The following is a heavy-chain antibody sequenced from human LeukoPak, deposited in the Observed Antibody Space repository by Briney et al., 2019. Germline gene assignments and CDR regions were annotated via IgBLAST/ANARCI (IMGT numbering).Heavy chain of an antibody. J-gene: IGHJ1*01. Sequence: GGSLRLSCAASGFTFSSYAMSWVRQAPGKGLEWVSAISGSDGSTYYADSVKGRFTISRDNSKNTVYLQMNSLRAEDTAVYYCAKDMTIYSTSWYEYFQHWGQGTLVTAFS. D-gene: IGHD6-13*01. V-gene: IGHV3-23*01. CDR2: ISGSDGST. CDR3: AKDMTIYSTSWYEYFQH. CDR1: GFTFSSYA.